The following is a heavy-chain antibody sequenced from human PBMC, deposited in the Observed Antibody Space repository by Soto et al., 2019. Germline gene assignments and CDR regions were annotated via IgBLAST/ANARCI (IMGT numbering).Heavy chain of an antibody. D-gene: IGHD6-6*01. J-gene: IGHJ5*02. CDR3: AKGGSSSARYFDT. Sequence: QVQLVESGGGVVQPGRSLRLSCAASGFTFSGYGMHWVRQAPGKGLEWVAVISFEGSKKYYANSVEGRFTISRDNSKNTLFLQMNSLRAEETAVYYCAKGGSSSARYFDTWGQGTLVTVSS. CDR1: GFTFSGYG. CDR2: ISFEGSKK. V-gene: IGHV3-30*18.